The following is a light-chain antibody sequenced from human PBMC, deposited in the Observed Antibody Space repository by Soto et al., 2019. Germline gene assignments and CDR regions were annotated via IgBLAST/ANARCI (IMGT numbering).Light chain of an antibody. J-gene: IGKJ4*01. Sequence: DIQMTQSPSAMSASVGDRVTITCRASQGINNYLAWFQQKPGKVPERLIYLTSSLQNGVPSRFSGSGSGTEFTLTISSLQPEDFATYYCLQSSSYPLTFGGGTRVEI. CDR1: QGINNY. CDR3: LQSSSYPLT. CDR2: LTS. V-gene: IGKV1-17*03.